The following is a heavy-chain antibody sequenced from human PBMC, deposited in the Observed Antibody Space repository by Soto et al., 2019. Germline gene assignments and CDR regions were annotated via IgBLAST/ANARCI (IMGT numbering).Heavy chain of an antibody. J-gene: IGHJ6*02. CDR3: ARVGGNYYYYGMDV. Sequence: PGGSLRLSCAASGFTFSSYAMHWVRQAPGKGLEWVAVISYDGSNKYYADSVKGRFTISRDNSKNTLYLQMNSLRAEDTAVYYCARVGGNYYYYGMDVWGQGTTVTVSS. CDR2: ISYDGSNK. V-gene: IGHV3-30-3*01. CDR1: GFTFSSYA. D-gene: IGHD2-15*01.